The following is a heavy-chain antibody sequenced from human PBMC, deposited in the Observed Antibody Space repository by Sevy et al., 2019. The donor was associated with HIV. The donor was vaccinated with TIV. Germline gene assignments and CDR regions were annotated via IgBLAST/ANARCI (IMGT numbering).Heavy chain of an antibody. V-gene: IGHV4-59*08. D-gene: IGHD2-21*01. CDR3: AGENACGRGYS. CDR1: GGSITSLY. Sequence: SETLSLACTVSGGSITSLYWGWIRQPPGKGLEWIANNYYIGNTNYNPSLKSRVTISLDTSKNQVSPRMSSVTGADTAIYCCAGENACGRGYSWGQGTLVTVSS. J-gene: IGHJ4*02. CDR2: NYYIGNT.